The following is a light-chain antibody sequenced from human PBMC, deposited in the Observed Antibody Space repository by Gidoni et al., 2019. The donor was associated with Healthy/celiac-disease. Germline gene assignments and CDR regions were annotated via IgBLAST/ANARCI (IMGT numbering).Light chain of an antibody. CDR2: KDS. Sequence: SYELTQPPPLSVSPGQTARTPCSGDALPKQYAYCYQQKPGQAPVLVIYKDSERPSGIPERFSGSSSGTTVTLTISGVQAEDEADYYCQSADSSGTYPGWVFGGGTKLTVL. CDR3: QSADSSGTYPGWV. V-gene: IGLV3-25*03. J-gene: IGLJ3*02. CDR1: ALPKQY.